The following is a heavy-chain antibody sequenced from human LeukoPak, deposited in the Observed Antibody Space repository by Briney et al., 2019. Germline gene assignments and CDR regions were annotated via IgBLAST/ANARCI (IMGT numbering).Heavy chain of an antibody. CDR3: ARPTGGGYDPFDS. Sequence: PGESLKISCKASGYNFNNYCIGWVRQMPGKGLEWVGFIYPADSETAYSPSFQGQVTISADRSISTAYLQWSSLKASDTAMYYCARPTGGGYDPFDSWGQGTLVTVS. CDR2: IYPADSET. J-gene: IGHJ4*02. D-gene: IGHD5-12*01. V-gene: IGHV5-51*01. CDR1: GYNFNNYC.